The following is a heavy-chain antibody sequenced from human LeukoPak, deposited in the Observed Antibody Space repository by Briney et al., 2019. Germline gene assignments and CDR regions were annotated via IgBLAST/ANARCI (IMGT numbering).Heavy chain of an antibody. CDR2: ISSSSSYI. Sequence: GGSLRLSCAASGFTFSSYSMNWVRQAPGKGLEWVSSISSSSSYIYYADSVKGRFTISRDNAKNSPYLQMNSLRAEDTAVYYCARDVPYGGDVGYWGQGTLVTVSS. J-gene: IGHJ4*02. V-gene: IGHV3-21*01. CDR1: GFTFSSYS. D-gene: IGHD4-23*01. CDR3: ARDVPYGGDVGY.